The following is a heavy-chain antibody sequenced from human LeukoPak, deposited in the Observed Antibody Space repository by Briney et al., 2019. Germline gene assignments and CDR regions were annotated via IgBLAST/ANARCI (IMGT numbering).Heavy chain of an antibody. J-gene: IGHJ5*02. D-gene: IGHD2-2*01. CDR1: GYTFTSYY. Sequence: ASVKVSCKASGYTFTSYYMHWVRQAPGQGLEWMGIINPSGGSTSYAQKFQGRVTMTRDMSTSTVYTELSSLRSEDTAVHYCAREDGGVVVPAATNNWFDPWGQGTLVTVSS. V-gene: IGHV1-46*01. CDR2: INPSGGST. CDR3: AREDGGVVVPAATNNWFDP.